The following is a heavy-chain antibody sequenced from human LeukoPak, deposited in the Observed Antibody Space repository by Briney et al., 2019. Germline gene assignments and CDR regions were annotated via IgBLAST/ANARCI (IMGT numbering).Heavy chain of an antibody. CDR3: ARDLSIVGATGY. CDR2: ISSSSSYI. J-gene: IGHJ4*02. CDR1: GFTFSSYS. V-gene: IGHV3-21*01. Sequence: GGSLRLSCAASGFTFSSYSMNWVRQVPGKGLEWVSSISSSSSYIYYADSVKGRFTISRDNAKNSLYLQMNSLRAEDTAVYYCARDLSIVGATGYWGQGTLVTVSS. D-gene: IGHD1-26*01.